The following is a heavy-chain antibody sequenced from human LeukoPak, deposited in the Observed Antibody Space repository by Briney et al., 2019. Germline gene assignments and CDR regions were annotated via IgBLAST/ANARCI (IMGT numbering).Heavy chain of an antibody. CDR2: ISAYNGNT. CDR1: GYTFTSYG. CDR3: ARGDYYDSSGYDNWFDP. V-gene: IGHV1-18*01. D-gene: IGHD3-22*01. Sequence: GASVKVSCKASGYTFTSYGISWVRQAPGQGLEWMGWISAYNGNTNYAQKLQGRVTMTTDTSTSTAYMELRSLRSDDTAVYYCARGDYYDSSGYDNWFDPWGQGTLVTVSS. J-gene: IGHJ5*02.